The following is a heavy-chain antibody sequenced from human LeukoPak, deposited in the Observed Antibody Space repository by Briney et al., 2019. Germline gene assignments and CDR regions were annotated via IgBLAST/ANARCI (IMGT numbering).Heavy chain of an antibody. Sequence: PSETLSLTCTVSGGSISSYYWSWIRQPPGKGLEWIGYIYYSGSTNYNPSLKSRVTISVDTSKNQFSLKLSSVTAADTAVYYCARVLAVSSLGDAFDIWGQGTMVTVSS. CDR2: IYYSGST. CDR1: GGSISSYY. J-gene: IGHJ3*02. CDR3: ARVLAVSSLGDAFDI. V-gene: IGHV4-59*01. D-gene: IGHD6-19*01.